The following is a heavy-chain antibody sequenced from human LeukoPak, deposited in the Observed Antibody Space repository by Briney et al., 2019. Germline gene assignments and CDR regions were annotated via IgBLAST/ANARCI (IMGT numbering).Heavy chain of an antibody. J-gene: IGHJ4*02. CDR1: GGTFSSYA. CDR3: ASHLTIFGVASPFDY. Sequence: SVKVSCKASGGTFSSYAISWVRQAPGQGLEWMGGIIPIFGTANYAQKFQGRVTITADESTSTAYMELSSLRSEDTAVYYCASHLTIFGVASPFDYWGQGTLVTVSS. V-gene: IGHV1-69*13. CDR2: IIPIFGTA. D-gene: IGHD3-3*01.